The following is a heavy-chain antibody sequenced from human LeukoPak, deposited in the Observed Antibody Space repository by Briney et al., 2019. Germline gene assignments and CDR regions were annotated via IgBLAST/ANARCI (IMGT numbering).Heavy chain of an antibody. CDR3: ARGGYDFWSGYLGGGPYYFDY. J-gene: IGHJ4*02. CDR1: GFTFSSYS. CDR2: ISSSSSTI. D-gene: IGHD3-3*01. V-gene: IGHV3-48*02. Sequence: GGSLRLSCAASGFTFSSYSMNWVRQAPGKGLEWVSYISSSSSTIYYADSVKGRFTISRDNAKNALYLQMNSRRDEDTAVYYCARGGYDFWSGYLGGGPYYFDYWGQGTLVTVSS.